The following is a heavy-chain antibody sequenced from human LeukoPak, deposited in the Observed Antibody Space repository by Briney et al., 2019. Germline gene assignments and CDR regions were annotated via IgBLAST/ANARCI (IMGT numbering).Heavy chain of an antibody. CDR2: IIPIFGTA. Sequence: SVKVSCKASGYTFTSYYMHWVRQAPGQGLERMGGIIPIFGTANYAQKFQGRVTITADESTSTAYMELSSLRSEDTAVHYCAGDVHYDSSGYYYFDYWGQGTLVTVSS. CDR1: GYTFTSYY. D-gene: IGHD3-22*01. CDR3: AGDVHYDSSGYYYFDY. V-gene: IGHV1-69*13. J-gene: IGHJ4*02.